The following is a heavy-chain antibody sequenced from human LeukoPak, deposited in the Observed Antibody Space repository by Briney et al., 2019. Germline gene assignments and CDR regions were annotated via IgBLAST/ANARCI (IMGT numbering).Heavy chain of an antibody. Sequence: PSETLSLTCTVSGGSISSYYWSWIRQPPGKGLEWIGYIYTSGSTNYNPSLKSRVTISVDTSKNQFSLKLSSVTAADTAVYYCASQRYSSSWYHDYWGQGTLVTVSS. J-gene: IGHJ4*02. CDR1: GGSISSYY. CDR3: ASQRYSSSWYHDY. V-gene: IGHV4-4*09. CDR2: IYTSGST. D-gene: IGHD6-13*01.